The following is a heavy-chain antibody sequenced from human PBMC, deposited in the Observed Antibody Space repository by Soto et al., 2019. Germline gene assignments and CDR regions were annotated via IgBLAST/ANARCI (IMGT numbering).Heavy chain of an antibody. Sequence: GGSLRLSCAASGFTFDDYAMHWVRQAPGKGLEWVSGISWNSGSTGYADSVKGRFTISRDNAKNSLYLQMNSLRAEDTALYYCAKDIGGYYGMDVWGQGTTVTVSS. CDR2: ISWNSGST. CDR3: AKDIGGYYGMDV. V-gene: IGHV3-9*01. J-gene: IGHJ6*02. CDR1: GFTFDDYA.